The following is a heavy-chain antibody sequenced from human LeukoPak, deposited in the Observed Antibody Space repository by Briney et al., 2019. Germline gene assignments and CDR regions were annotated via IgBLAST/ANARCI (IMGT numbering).Heavy chain of an antibody. V-gene: IGHV3-48*03. D-gene: IGHD4-23*01. J-gene: IGHJ4*02. CDR1: GFTFSSYE. CDR3: ARDYGGSSPFDY. CDR2: ISSSGSTI. Sequence: GGALRLSCATSGFTFSSYEKHWVRQAPGKGLEGVSYISSSGSTIYYADSVKGRFTISRDNAKNSLYLQMNSLRAEDTAVYYCARDYGGSSPFDYWGQGTLVTVSS.